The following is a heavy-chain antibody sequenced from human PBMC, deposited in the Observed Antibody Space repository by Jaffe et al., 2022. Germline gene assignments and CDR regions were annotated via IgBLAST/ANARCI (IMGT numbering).Heavy chain of an antibody. CDR1: GFTFSSYG. D-gene: IGHD5-18*01. CDR3: ANPPDYDTASGN. J-gene: IGHJ4*02. Sequence: QVQLVESGGGVVQPGGSLRLSCAASGFTFSSYGMHWVRQAPGKGLEWVAFIRYDGSNKYYADSVKGRFTISRDNSKNTLYLQMNSLRAEDTAVYYCANPPDYDTASGNWGQGTLVTVSS. V-gene: IGHV3-30*02. CDR2: IRYDGSNK.